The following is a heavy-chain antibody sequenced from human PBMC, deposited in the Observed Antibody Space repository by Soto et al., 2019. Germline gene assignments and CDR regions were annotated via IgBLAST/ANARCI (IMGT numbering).Heavy chain of an antibody. CDR3: ARGYYFDY. CDR2: ISYTGDT. Sequence: SETLSLTCSVSGDSVSSDRYFWTWIRQPPGKGLEWIAYISYTGDTNYHPSLKSRVTISVDTSRNQFSLTLTSVTAAETAVYYCARGYYFDYWGQGTLVTVSS. J-gene: IGHJ4*02. CDR1: GDSVSSDRYF. V-gene: IGHV4-61*01.